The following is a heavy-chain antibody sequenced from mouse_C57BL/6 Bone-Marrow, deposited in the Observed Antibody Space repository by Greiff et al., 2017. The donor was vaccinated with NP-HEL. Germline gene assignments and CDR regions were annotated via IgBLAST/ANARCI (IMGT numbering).Heavy chain of an antibody. Sequence: QVQLQQPGAELVKPGASVKMSCKASGYTFTSYWITWVKQRPGQGLEWIGDIYPGSGSTNYNEKFKSKATLTVDTSSSTAYMQLSSLTSEDSAVYYCARGITTVVAHFDHWGQGTTLTVSS. V-gene: IGHV1-55*01. CDR3: ARGITTVVAHFDH. CDR2: IYPGSGST. D-gene: IGHD1-1*01. CDR1: GYTFTSYW. J-gene: IGHJ2*01.